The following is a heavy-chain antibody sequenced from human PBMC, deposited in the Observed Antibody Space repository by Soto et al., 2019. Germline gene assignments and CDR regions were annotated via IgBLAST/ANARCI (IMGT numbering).Heavy chain of an antibody. CDR3: ARGNYYDSSGYPA. V-gene: IGHV3-30-3*01. CDR1: GFTFSSYA. J-gene: IGHJ5*02. CDR2: ISYDGSNK. D-gene: IGHD3-22*01. Sequence: SLILSCAASGFTFSSYAMHWVRQAPGKGLEWVAVISYDGSNKYYADSVKGRFTISRDNSKNTLYLQMNSLRAEDTAVYYCARGNYYDSSGYPAWGQGTLVTVSS.